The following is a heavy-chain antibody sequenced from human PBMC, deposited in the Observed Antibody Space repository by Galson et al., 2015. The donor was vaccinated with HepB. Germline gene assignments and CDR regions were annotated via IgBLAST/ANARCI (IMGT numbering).Heavy chain of an antibody. Sequence: PALVKPTQTLTLTCTVSGFSLSNARMGVSWIRQPPGKALEWLAHIFSNDEKSYSTSLKSRLTISKDTSKSQVVLTMTNMDPVDTATYYCARISPTVTTSWFDPWGQGTLVTVSS. CDR3: ARISPTVTTSWFDP. V-gene: IGHV2-26*01. CDR2: IFSNDEK. D-gene: IGHD4-11*01. CDR1: GFSLSNARMG. J-gene: IGHJ5*02.